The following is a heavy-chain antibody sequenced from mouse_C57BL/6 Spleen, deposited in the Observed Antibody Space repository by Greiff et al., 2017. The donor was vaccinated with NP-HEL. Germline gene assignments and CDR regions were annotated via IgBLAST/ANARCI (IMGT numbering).Heavy chain of an antibody. J-gene: IGHJ3*01. D-gene: IGHD3-3*01. CDR1: GYTFTSYW. CDR3: ARPGTGGFAY. V-gene: IGHV1-69*01. Sequence: QVQLKQPGAELVMPGASVKLSCKASGYTFTSYWMHWVKQRPGQGLEWIGEIDPSDSYTNYNQKFKGKSTLTVDKSSSTAYMQLSSLTSEDSAVYYCARPGTGGFAYWGQGTLVTVSA. CDR2: IDPSDSYT.